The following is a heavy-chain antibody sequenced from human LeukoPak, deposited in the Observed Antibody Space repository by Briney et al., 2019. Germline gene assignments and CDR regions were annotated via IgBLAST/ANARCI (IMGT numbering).Heavy chain of an antibody. D-gene: IGHD3-22*01. CDR2: INPNSGGT. J-gene: IGHJ1*01. Sequence: ASVKVSCKASGYTFTGYYMHWVRQAPGQGLEWMGWINPNSGGTNYAQKFQGRVTMTMDASSTTAYMELSRLRSDDTAVYYCARLVVISTTSEYFQEWGQGTLVIVSS. CDR3: ARLVVISTTSEYFQE. V-gene: IGHV1-2*02. CDR1: GYTFTGYY.